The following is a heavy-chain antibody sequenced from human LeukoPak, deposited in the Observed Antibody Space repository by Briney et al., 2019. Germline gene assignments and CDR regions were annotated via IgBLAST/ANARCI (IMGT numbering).Heavy chain of an antibody. D-gene: IGHD1-26*01. CDR1: GFTFSSYS. CDR2: ISSSSSYI. CDR3: AREGATSGVLFY. V-gene: IGHV3-21*01. J-gene: IGHJ4*02. Sequence: GGSLRLSCAASGFTFSSYSMNWVRQAPGKGLEWVSSISSSSSYIYYADSVKGRFTISRDNAKNSLYLQMNSLRAEDTAVYYCAREGATSGVLFYWGQGTLVTVSS.